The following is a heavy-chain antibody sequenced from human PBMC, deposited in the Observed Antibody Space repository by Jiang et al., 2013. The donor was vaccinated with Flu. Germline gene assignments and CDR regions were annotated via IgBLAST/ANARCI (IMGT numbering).Heavy chain of an antibody. CDR3: ARDPPEISSSLDV. J-gene: IGHJ3*01. CDR1: GDSVSNNRAA. CDR2: TYYRSMWFY. V-gene: IGHV6-1*01. D-gene: IGHD2-2*01. Sequence: SGSGLVKPSQTLSITCAISGDSVSNNRAAWNWVRQSPSRGLEWLGRTYYRSMWFYNYAEFVKSRITINPDTSRNQFSLQLDSVTPEDTAVYYCARDPPEISSSLDVWGQGSRVTVSS.